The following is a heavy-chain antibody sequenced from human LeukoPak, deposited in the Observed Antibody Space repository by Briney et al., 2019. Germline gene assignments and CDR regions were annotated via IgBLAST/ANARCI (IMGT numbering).Heavy chain of an antibody. V-gene: IGHV3-53*01. CDR1: GFTVSTNF. J-gene: IGHJ4*02. CDR3: ARSGSGWFDY. CDR2: ICAGGDT. D-gene: IGHD6-19*01. Sequence: GGSLRLSCAASGFTVSTNFMSWVRQAPGKGLEWVSVICAGGDTYYADSVKGRFTISRDNSKNTLYLQMNSLRAEDTAVYYCARSGSGWFDYWGQGTLVTVSS.